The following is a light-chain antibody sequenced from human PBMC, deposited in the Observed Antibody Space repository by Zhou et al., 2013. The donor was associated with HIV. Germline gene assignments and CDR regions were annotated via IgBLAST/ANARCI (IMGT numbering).Light chain of an antibody. CDR2: AAS. Sequence: DIQMTQSPSTLSASVGDRVTITCRASQGISSYLAWYQQKPGKAPKLLIYAASTLAKWGPIKIQWQWIWDRLHSHNQLPAVLTTFATYYCQQYYDSLXTFGQGTKVES. CDR1: QGISSY. V-gene: IGKV1-9*01. CDR3: QQYYDSLXT. J-gene: IGKJ1*01.